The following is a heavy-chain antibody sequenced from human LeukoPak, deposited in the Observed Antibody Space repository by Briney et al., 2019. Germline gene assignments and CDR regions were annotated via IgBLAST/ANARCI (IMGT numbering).Heavy chain of an antibody. J-gene: IGHJ4*02. V-gene: IGHV3-74*01. CDR1: GFTFSNYL. CDR2: ISTDGSFT. D-gene: IGHD5-24*01. CDR3: TRVGYIDEGIDY. Sequence: PGGSLRLSCAASGFTFSNYLMHWVRQTPGKGLVWISRISTDGSFTNYADSVKGRFSISRDNAKNTLYLQMNSLRAEDTAIYYCTRVGYIDEGIDYWGQGTLVTVSS.